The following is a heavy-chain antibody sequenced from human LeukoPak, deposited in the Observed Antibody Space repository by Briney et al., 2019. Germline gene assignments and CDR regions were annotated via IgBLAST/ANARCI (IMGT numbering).Heavy chain of an antibody. D-gene: IGHD3-3*01. CDR1: GFTFSSYA. CDR2: ISGSGDST. CDR3: AKRNSITISGVVYYYMDV. Sequence: PGGSLRLSCAASGFTFSSYAMRWVRQAPGKGLEWVSTISGSGDSTYYADSVKGRFTISRDNSKNTLYLQMNSLRAEDTAVYYCAKRNSITISGVVYYYMDVWGKGTTVTVSS. V-gene: IGHV3-23*01. J-gene: IGHJ6*03.